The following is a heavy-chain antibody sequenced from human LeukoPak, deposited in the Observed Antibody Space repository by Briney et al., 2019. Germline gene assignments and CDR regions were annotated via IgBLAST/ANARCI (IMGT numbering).Heavy chain of an antibody. J-gene: IGHJ3*02. CDR3: ARANQYDGTGHPHASDI. D-gene: IGHD3-22*01. CDR2: IWDDGTLK. CDR1: GFTFNFYG. V-gene: IGHV3-33*01. Sequence: GGSLRLSCVASGFTFNFYGMHWVRQAPGKGREWVAVIWDDGTLKYYSDSVKGRFNISRDNSKKMLYLEMNSLRAEDTALYFCARANQYDGTGHPHASDIWGQGTMVYVSS.